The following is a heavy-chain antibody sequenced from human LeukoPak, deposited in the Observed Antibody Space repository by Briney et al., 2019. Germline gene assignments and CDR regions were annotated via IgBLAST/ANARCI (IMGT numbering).Heavy chain of an antibody. V-gene: IGHV4-59*01. CDR3: VRERGSDSGSYAFDY. CDR1: GGSISSYY. D-gene: IGHD1-26*01. J-gene: IGHJ4*02. Sequence: SETLSLTCTVSGGSISSYYWSWIRQPPGKGLEWAGYIYYSGSTNYNPFLKSRVTISVDTSKNQFSLKLSSVTAADTAVYYCVRERGSDSGSYAFDYWGQGTLVTVSS. CDR2: IYYSGST.